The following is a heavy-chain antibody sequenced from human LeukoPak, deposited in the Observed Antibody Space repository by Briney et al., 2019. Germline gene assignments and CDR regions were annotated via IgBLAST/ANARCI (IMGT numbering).Heavy chain of an antibody. J-gene: IGHJ2*01. Sequence: PGRSLRLSCAASGFTFSIHAVSWVRQAPGKGLEWVSGISGSGGSTNYADSVKGRFTISRDNSKNTLYLQMNSLRAEDTAVYYCARVLETTWYNSGWYRYWYFDLWGRGTLVTVSS. CDR3: ARVLETTWYNSGWYRYWYFDL. CDR1: GFTFSIHA. CDR2: ISGSGGST. D-gene: IGHD6-13*01. V-gene: IGHV3-23*01.